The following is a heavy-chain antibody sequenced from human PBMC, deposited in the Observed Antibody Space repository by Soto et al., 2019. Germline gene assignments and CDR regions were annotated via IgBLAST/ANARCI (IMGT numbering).Heavy chain of an antibody. Sequence: SETLSLTCTVSGGSISSYYWSWIRQPPGKGLEWIGYIYYSGSTNYNPSLKSRVTISVDTSKNQFSLKLISVTAADTAVYYCARASSWSGELDAFDIWGQGTMVTVSS. CDR3: ARASSWSGELDAFDI. CDR1: GGSISSYY. J-gene: IGHJ3*02. D-gene: IGHD3-3*01. V-gene: IGHV4-59*01. CDR2: IYYSGST.